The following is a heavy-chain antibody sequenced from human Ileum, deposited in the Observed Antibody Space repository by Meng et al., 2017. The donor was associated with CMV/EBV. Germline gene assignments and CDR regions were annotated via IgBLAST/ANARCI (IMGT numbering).Heavy chain of an antibody. CDR2: IYYSGST. J-gene: IGHJ4*02. CDR3: ARDQVGAFDY. Sequence: SETLSPTCTVSGGSVSSGSYYWSWLRQPPGKGLEWIGYIYYSGSTNYNPSLKSRVTISVDTSKNQFSLKLTSVTAADTAVYYCARDQVGAFDYWGQGTLVTVSS. CDR1: GGSVSSGSYY. D-gene: IGHD1-26*01. V-gene: IGHV4-61*01.